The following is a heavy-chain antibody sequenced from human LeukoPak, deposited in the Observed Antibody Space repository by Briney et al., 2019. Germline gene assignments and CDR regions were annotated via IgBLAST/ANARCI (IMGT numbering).Heavy chain of an antibody. D-gene: IGHD2-21*01. CDR1: GYIFTNYW. V-gene: IGHV5-51*01. CDR2: IFPRDSDT. J-gene: IGHJ4*02. CDR3: ARPYFCGSVSCPSSYFDF. Sequence: TGESLKISCKVSGYIFTNYWIGWVRQPPGEGLEWMGIIFPRDSDTRYSPSFQGQVTMSVDKSKNTAYLQWSSLKASDTAMYYCARPYFCGSVSCPSSYFDFWGQGTPVTVSS.